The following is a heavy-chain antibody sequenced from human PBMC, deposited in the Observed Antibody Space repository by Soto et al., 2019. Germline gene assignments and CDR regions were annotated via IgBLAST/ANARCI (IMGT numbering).Heavy chain of an antibody. Sequence: ASVKVSCKASGGTFSSHAINWVRQAPGQGLEWMGGIIPIFGTANYAQKFQGRVTITADESTNTAYMDLSSLRSEDTAVYYCARGIKPQLELPDTWFDPWGQGTLVTVSS. J-gene: IGHJ5*02. CDR1: GGTFSSHA. CDR3: ARGIKPQLELPDTWFDP. D-gene: IGHD1-7*01. V-gene: IGHV1-69*13. CDR2: IIPIFGTA.